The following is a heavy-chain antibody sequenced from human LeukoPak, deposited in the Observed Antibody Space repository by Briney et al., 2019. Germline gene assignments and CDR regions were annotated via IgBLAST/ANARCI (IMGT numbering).Heavy chain of an antibody. Sequence: SGPVLVKPTQTLTLTCTFCGFSLSTGGMCVSWIRQRPGKALEWLARSAWDDDKYYSTSLKTRLTISKDTSKNQVVLTMTNMDTVDTATYFCARMRIPEGYYWGQGTLVTVSS. CDR2: SAWDDDK. J-gene: IGHJ4*02. V-gene: IGHV2-70*11. CDR3: ARMRIPEGYY. D-gene: IGHD1-14*01. CDR1: GFSLSTGGMC.